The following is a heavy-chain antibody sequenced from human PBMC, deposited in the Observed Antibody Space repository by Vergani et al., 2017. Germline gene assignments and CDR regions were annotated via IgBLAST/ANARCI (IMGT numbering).Heavy chain of an antibody. Sequence: QVQLVQSGAEVKKPGSSVKVSCKASGGTFSSYAISWVRQAPGQRLEWMGWINAGNGNTKYSQTFQGRVTITRDTSASTAYMELSSLRSEDTAVYYCARDRCSGGSCYSGRWFDPWGQGTLVTVSS. CDR1: GGTFSSYA. CDR2: INAGNGNT. V-gene: IGHV1-3*01. J-gene: IGHJ5*02. CDR3: ARDRCSGGSCYSGRWFDP. D-gene: IGHD2-15*01.